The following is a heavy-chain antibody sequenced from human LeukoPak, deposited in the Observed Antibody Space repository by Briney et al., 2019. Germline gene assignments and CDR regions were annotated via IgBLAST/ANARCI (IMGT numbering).Heavy chain of an antibody. Sequence: PGGSLRLSCAASGFTVSSNYMSWFRQAPGKGLEWVSVIYSGGSTYYADSVKGRFTISRDNSKNTLYLQMNSLRAEDTAVYYCAKNPFVGYGSDYFDDWGQGTLVTVSS. V-gene: IGHV3-66*01. CDR2: IYSGGST. CDR3: AKNPFVGYGSDYFDD. J-gene: IGHJ4*02. CDR1: GFTVSSNY. D-gene: IGHD3-10*01.